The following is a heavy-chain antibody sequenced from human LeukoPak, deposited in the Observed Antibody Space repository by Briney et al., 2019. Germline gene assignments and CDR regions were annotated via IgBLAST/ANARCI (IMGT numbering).Heavy chain of an antibody. J-gene: IGHJ4*02. CDR2: IKSKTDGGTI. D-gene: IGHD2-15*01. CDR3: TTDGYCSGGNCYSFDN. V-gene: IGHV3-15*01. Sequence: MAGGSLRLSCAASGFTFSDAWMSWVRQAPGKGLEWVGRIKSKTDGGTIEYAAPVKGRFTISRDDSKNTQYLQMNSLKTEDTAVYYCTTDGYCSGGNCYSFDNWGQGTLVTVSS. CDR1: GFTFSDAW.